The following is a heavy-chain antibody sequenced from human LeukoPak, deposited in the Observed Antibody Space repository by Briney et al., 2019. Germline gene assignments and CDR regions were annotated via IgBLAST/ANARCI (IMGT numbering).Heavy chain of an antibody. CDR2: MSSSGGTT. CDR1: GFTFSSHA. J-gene: IGHJ4*02. V-gene: IGHV3-23*01. D-gene: IGHD6-13*01. Sequence: GGSLRLSGAASGFTFSSHAMTWVRQAPGKGLEWVSVMSSSGGTTNYADSVRGRFTISRDNSKNTLYLQMNSLRAEDTAVYYCAKKIAAAPTTYSDFWGQGTLVTVSS. CDR3: AKKIAAAPTTYSDF.